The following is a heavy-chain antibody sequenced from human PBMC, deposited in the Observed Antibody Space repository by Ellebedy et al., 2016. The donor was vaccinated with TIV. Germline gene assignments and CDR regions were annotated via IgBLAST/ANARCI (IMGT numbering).Heavy chain of an antibody. CDR3: ARRGSYGDYAVQINNWFDR. CDR1: GFSFRSYW. D-gene: IGHD4-17*01. CDR2: IYQDGTMK. Sequence: GESLKISCTASGFSFRSYWMAWVRQAPGKGLEWVANIYQDGTMKYSLDSVRGRFVISRDNAKNSLYLQMNSLRTEDTAVYYCARRGSYGDYAVQINNWFDRWGRGTLVTVSS. J-gene: IGHJ5*02. V-gene: IGHV3-7*01.